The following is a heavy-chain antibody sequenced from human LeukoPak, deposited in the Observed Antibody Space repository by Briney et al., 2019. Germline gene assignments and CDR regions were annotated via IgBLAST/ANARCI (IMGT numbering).Heavy chain of an antibody. D-gene: IGHD3-22*01. CDR3: AKDLYYDSSGCDY. CDR1: GFTFSSFG. CDR2: ISYDGSNK. V-gene: IGHV3-30*18. Sequence: GGSLRLSCAASGFTFSSFGMNWVRQAPGKGLEWVAVISYDGSNKYYVDSVKGRFTISRDNSKNTLYLQMNSLRAEDTAVYYCAKDLYYDSSGCDYWGQGTLVTVSS. J-gene: IGHJ4*02.